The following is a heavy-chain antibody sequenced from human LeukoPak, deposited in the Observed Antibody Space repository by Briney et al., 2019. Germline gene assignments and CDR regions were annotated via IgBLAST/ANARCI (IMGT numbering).Heavy chain of an antibody. CDR3: ARPRFPGIAVAGTSRWYDP. V-gene: IGHV4-39*01. D-gene: IGHD6-19*01. J-gene: IGHJ5*02. CDR2: IYYSGST. Sequence: PSETLSLTCTVSGGSLSSSSYYWGWIRQPPGKGLEWIGSIYYSGSTYYNPSLKSRVTISVDTSKNQFSLKLSSVTAADTAVYYCARPRFPGIAVAGTSRWYDPWGQGTLVTVSS. CDR1: GGSLSSSSYY.